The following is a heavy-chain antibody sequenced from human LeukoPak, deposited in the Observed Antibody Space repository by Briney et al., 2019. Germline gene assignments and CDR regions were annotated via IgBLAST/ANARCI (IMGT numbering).Heavy chain of an antibody. Sequence: PGGSLRLSCVASGLTFSTYDMNWVRQAPGKGLEWVSYISSSSSTIYYADSVKGRFTISRDNAKNSLYLQMNSLRAEDTAVYYCARGSSYGTYWGQGTLVTVSS. J-gene: IGHJ4*02. CDR2: ISSSSSTI. D-gene: IGHD5-18*01. CDR1: GLTFSTYD. CDR3: ARGSSYGTY. V-gene: IGHV3-48*04.